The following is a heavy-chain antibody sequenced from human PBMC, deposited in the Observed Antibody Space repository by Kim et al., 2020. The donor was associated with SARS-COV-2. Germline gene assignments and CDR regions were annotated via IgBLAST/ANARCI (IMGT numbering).Heavy chain of an antibody. J-gene: IGHJ4*01. Sequence: SETLSLTCAVSGASIGSINWWSWFRQPPGKRLEWIGEIFHSGGTDYNPSLNRRVTISVDKSKNKFSLKLSSVTAADTAVYYGTRDAGVRVASLVFDYWG. V-gene: IGHV4-4*02. CDR1: GASIGSINW. CDR3: TRDAGVRVASLVFDY. D-gene: IGHD2-15*01. CDR2: IFHSGGT.